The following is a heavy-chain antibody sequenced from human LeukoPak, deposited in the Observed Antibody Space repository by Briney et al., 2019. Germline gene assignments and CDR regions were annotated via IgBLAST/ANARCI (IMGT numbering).Heavy chain of an antibody. CDR3: ARAVVTDFWTIVGSFDD. D-gene: IGHD3-3*01. CDR1: GFSFSQYA. Sequence: PGGSLRLSCVASGFSFSQYAMHWVRQAPGNGLEWVAVISDDGSRQYYADSVRGRFPISRDNPKTTLYLELHTLRPDDTAVYYCARAVVTDFWTIVGSFDDWGQGTLVTVSA. CDR2: ISDDGSRQ. V-gene: IGHV3-30-3*01. J-gene: IGHJ4*02.